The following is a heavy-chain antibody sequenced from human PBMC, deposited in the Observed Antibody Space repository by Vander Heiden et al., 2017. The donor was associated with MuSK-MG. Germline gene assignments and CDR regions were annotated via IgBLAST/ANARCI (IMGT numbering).Heavy chain of an antibody. V-gene: IGHV1-3*01. J-gene: IGHJ4*02. CDR2: INAGNGNT. CDR3: ARVRITSFGVVINPFDY. D-gene: IGHD3-3*01. CDR1: GYTFTSYA. Sequence: QVQLVQSGAEVKKPGASVTVSCKASGYTFTSYAMHWVRQAPGQRVEWMGWINAGNGNTKYSQKFQGRVTITRDTSASTAYMELSSLRSEDTAVYYCARVRITSFGVVINPFDYWGQGTLVTVSS.